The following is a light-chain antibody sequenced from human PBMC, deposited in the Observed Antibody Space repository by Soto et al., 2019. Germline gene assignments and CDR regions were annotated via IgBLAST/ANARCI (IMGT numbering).Light chain of an antibody. V-gene: IGKV3-15*01. CDR2: RTS. CDR1: QSISSN. J-gene: IGKJ1*01. CDR3: QQNNSYRT. Sequence: EIVLTQSPGTLSLSPGERATLSCRASQSISSNLAWYQQKPGQAPRLLMFRTSSRATGFPARFSGRGSGPAFTLTIISLQPDDFATYYCQQNNSYRTFGQGTKVDNK.